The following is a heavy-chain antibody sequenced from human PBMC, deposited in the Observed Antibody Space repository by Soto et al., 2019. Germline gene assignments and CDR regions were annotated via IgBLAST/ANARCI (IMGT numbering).Heavy chain of an antibody. Sequence: QVQLVESGGGVVQPERSLRLSCAASGFSFSSYGMHWVRQAPGKGLEWVAVISYDGRNKYYADSVKGRFTISRDDSKNTLYLHMNSLRAEDTALYHCAKCISEGNYYGSVPFDPWGQGTPVTVSS. V-gene: IGHV3-30*18. CDR2: ISYDGRNK. D-gene: IGHD3-10*01. CDR3: AKCISEGNYYGSVPFDP. J-gene: IGHJ5*02. CDR1: GFSFSSYG.